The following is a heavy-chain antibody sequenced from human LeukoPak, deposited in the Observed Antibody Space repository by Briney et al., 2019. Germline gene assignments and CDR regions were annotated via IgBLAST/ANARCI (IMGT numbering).Heavy chain of an antibody. V-gene: IGHV6-1*01. CDR1: GDSVSSISVA. CDR3: SLARSEYHYGMDV. J-gene: IGHJ6*02. CDR2: TYYRSKWYY. Sequence: SQTLSLTCAISGDSVSSISVAWNWIRQSPSRGLEWLGRTYYRSKWYYEYAVSVKSRINIGPDTSKNQFSLQLTPVTPEDTAVYYCSLARSEYHYGMDVWGQGTTVTVSS.